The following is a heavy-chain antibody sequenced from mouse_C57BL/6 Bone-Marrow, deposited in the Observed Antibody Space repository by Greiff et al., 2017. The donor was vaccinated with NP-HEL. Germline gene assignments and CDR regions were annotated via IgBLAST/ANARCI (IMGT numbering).Heavy chain of an antibody. D-gene: IGHD2-4*01. CDR2: IYPGDGDT. CDR3: ARSYDYEGAY. CDR1: GYAFSSSW. Sequence: VQLQQSGPELVKPGASVKISCKASGYAFSSSWMNWVKQRPGKGLEWIGRIYPGDGDTNYNGKFKGKATLTADKSSSTAYMQLSSLTSEDSAVYFCARSYDYEGAYWGQGTLVTVSA. V-gene: IGHV1-82*01. J-gene: IGHJ3*01.